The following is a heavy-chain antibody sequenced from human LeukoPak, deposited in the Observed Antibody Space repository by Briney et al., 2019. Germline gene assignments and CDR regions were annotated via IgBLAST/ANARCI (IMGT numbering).Heavy chain of an antibody. Sequence: PSETLSLTCTVSGGSISSTSYYWGWIRQPPGQGLEWIGSINYSGRTFHNPSLKSRVTISVDTSKNQFSLSLTYVTAADTALYFCGRRGAGLNWFDPWGQGTLVTVSS. CDR2: INYSGRT. D-gene: IGHD3/OR15-3a*01. CDR1: GGSISSTSYY. CDR3: GRRGAGLNWFDP. V-gene: IGHV4-39*01. J-gene: IGHJ5*02.